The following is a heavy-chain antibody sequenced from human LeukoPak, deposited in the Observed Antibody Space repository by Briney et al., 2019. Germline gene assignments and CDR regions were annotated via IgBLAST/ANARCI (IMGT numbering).Heavy chain of an antibody. J-gene: IGHJ4*02. CDR1: GFTFSDYY. CDR2: ISGSGSHT. CDR3: ARVGSTVAAGTPDY. D-gene: IGHD6-13*01. V-gene: IGHV3-11*06. Sequence: GGSLRLSCAASGFTFSDYYMSWVRQAPGKGLEWLSYISGSGSHTTYADSVRGRFTISRDNAENSLSLQLNSLRADDTAVYYCARVGSTVAAGTPDYWGQGTLVTVSS.